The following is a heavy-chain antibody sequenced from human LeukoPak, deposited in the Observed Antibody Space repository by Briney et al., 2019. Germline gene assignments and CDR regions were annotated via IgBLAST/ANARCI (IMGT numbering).Heavy chain of an antibody. Sequence: SETLSLTCTVSGGSISSYYWSWIRQPPGKGLEWIGYIYSSGSTNYNPSLKSRVTISVDMSKNQFSLKLSSVGAADTAVYYCAREVGYYDSNGYYPLMDYWGQGTLVSVSS. CDR1: GGSISSYY. V-gene: IGHV4-59*01. J-gene: IGHJ4*02. CDR2: IYSSGST. CDR3: AREVGYYDSNGYYPLMDY. D-gene: IGHD3-22*01.